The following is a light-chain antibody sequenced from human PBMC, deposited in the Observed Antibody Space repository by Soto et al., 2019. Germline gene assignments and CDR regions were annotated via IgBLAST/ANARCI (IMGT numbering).Light chain of an antibody. V-gene: IGLV2-14*03. CDR2: EVS. CDR1: SSDVGAYDF. J-gene: IGLJ1*01. Sequence: QSALAQPASVSGSPGQSITISCTGTSSDVGAYDFVSWYQQHPDKDPKLMIYEVSNRPSGVSYRFSGSKSVNTATLTISGLQAEDEADYYCSSYTTSSTRVFGTGTKLTVL. CDR3: SSYTTSSTRV.